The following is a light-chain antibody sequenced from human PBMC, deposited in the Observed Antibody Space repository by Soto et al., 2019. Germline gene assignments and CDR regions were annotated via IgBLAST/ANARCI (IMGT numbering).Light chain of an antibody. CDR1: QFVSSN. CDR3: QQYNNWPWT. J-gene: IGKJ1*01. CDR2: GAS. Sequence: EILMTQSPVTLSVSPGERATLSCRASQFVSSNLAWYQQKPGQAPRLLIYGASTRATGIPARFSGSGSGTDFTLTISSLQSEDFAFYYCQQYNNWPWTFGQGTKVDIK. V-gene: IGKV3-15*01.